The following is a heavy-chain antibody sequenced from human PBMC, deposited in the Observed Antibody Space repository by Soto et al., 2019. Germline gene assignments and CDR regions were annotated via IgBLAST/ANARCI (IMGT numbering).Heavy chain of an antibody. CDR2: IYYSGST. J-gene: IGHJ5*02. V-gene: IGHV4-30-4*01. D-gene: IGHD3-9*01. CDR1: GGSISSGDYY. CDR3: ARVEYDILATANWFDP. Sequence: PSETLSLTCAVSGGSISSGDYYWSWIRQPPGKGPEWIGYIYYSGSTYYNPSLKSRVTISVDTSKNQFSLKLSSVTAADTAVYYCARVEYDILATANWFDPWGQGTLVTVSS.